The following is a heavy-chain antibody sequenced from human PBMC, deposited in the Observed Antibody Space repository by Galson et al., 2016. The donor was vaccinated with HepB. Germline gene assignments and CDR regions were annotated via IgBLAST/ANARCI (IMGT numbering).Heavy chain of an antibody. CDR3: AREGMIWFGESSPAPFYFDS. CDR1: GFNFSDYY. D-gene: IGHD3-10*01. J-gene: IGHJ4*02. CDR2: ISSAGSHT. V-gene: IGHV3-11*06. Sequence: SLRLSCATSGFNFSDYYMTWIRQAPGKGLEWVSYISSAGSHTKYADSVKGRFTISRDNAKSTLSLHINSLRAEDPAVYFCAREGMIWFGESSPAPFYFDSWGQGTPVTVSS.